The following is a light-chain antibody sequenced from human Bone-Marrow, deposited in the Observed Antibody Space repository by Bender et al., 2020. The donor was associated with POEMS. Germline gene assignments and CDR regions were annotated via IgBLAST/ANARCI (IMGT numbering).Light chain of an antibody. J-gene: IGLJ3*02. V-gene: IGLV2-23*01. CDR3: CSFGGGGLRL. CDR1: SSDVGAFNL. Sequence: QSALTQPASVSGSPGQSITISCTGSSSDVGAFNLVSWFQHHPGQAPKLLIHEDTKRPSGVSHRFSGSKSGNTASLTISGLQTEDEGYYHCCSFGGGGLRLFGGGTKLTV. CDR2: EDT.